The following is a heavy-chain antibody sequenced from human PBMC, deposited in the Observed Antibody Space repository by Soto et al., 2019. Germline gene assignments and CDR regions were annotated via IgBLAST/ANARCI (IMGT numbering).Heavy chain of an antibody. CDR3: ATSNWFAP. CDR2: IYYSENT. V-gene: IGHV4-30-4*01. J-gene: IGHJ5*02. D-gene: IGHD2-2*01. Sequence: PSETLSLTCTVSGVSISSGDYYWSWIRQTPGKGLEWIGYIYYSENTYYNPSLKSRVAISGDTSKNQFSLRLSSVTAADTAVYYGATSNWFAPWGRGTLVTVSS. CDR1: GVSISSGDYY.